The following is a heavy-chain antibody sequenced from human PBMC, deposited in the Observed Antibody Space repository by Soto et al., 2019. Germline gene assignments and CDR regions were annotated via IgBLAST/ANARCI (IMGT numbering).Heavy chain of an antibody. CDR2: IWSHGTDQ. D-gene: IGHD1-1*01. Sequence: PGGSLRLSCAASGYSITIHGMHWVRQAPGKGLEWVALIWSHGTDQYYADSVRGRFTVSRDTSTNTVFLQMHSLRADDTATYYCGKDIRSGSIDYWGQGTXVTVSS. CDR1: GYSITIHG. J-gene: IGHJ4*02. V-gene: IGHV3-33*02. CDR3: GKDIRSGSIDY.